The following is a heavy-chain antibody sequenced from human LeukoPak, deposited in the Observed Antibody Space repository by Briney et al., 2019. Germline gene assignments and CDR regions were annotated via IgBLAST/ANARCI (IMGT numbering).Heavy chain of an antibody. J-gene: IGHJ4*02. CDR2: IYTSGST. CDR3: PTIAAALTEYFDY. CDR1: GGSISSGSYY. V-gene: IGHV4-61*02. D-gene: IGHD6-13*01. Sequence: SETLSLTCTVSGGSISSGSYYRSWIRQPAGKGLEWIGRIYTSGSTNYNPSLKSRVTISVDTSKNQFSLKLSSVTAADTAVYYCPTIAAALTEYFDYWGQGTLVTVSS.